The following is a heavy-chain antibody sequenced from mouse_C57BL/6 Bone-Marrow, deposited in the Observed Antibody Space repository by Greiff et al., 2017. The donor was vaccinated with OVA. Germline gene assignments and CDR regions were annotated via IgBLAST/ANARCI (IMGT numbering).Heavy chain of an antibody. CDR3: AREGTTVVARDYAMDY. CDR1: GYTFTSYW. V-gene: IGHV1-64*01. CDR2: IHPNSGST. D-gene: IGHD1-1*01. J-gene: IGHJ4*01. Sequence: VQLQQPGAELVKPGASVKLSCKASGYTFTSYWMHWVKRRPGQGLEWIGMIHPNSGSTNYNEKFKSKATLTVDKSSSTAYMQLSSLTSEDSAVYYCAREGTTVVARDYAMDYWGQGTSVTVSS.